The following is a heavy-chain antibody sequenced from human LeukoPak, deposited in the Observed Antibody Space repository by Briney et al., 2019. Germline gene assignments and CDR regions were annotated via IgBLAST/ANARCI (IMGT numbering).Heavy chain of an antibody. D-gene: IGHD3-22*01. CDR3: ASSITMIVDDAFDI. CDR2: IYYSGST. V-gene: IGHV4-39*07. Sequence: SETLSLTCTVSGGSISSSSYYWGWIRQPPGKGLEWIGSIYYSGSTNYNPSLKSRVTISVDTSKNQFSLKLSSVTAADTAVYYCASSITMIVDDAFDIWGQGTMVTVSS. CDR1: GGSISSSSYY. J-gene: IGHJ3*02.